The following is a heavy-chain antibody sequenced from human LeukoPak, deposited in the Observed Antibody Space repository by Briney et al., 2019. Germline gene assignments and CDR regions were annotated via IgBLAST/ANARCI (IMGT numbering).Heavy chain of an antibody. J-gene: IGHJ4*02. D-gene: IGHD4-17*01. V-gene: IGHV3-64D*06. CDR3: VTTVTTSYGDY. Sequence: PGGSLRLVCSASGFTFSSYAMHWVRQAPGKGLEYVSAISSNGGSTYYADSVKGRFTISRDNSKNTLYLQMSSLRAEDTAVYYCVTTVTTSYGDYWGQGTLVTVSS. CDR2: ISSNGGST. CDR1: GFTFSSYA.